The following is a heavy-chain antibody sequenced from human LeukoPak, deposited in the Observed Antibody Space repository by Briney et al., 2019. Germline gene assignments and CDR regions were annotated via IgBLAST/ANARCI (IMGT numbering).Heavy chain of an antibody. V-gene: IGHV1-69*13. CDR3: ARGTPWAGGLDP. J-gene: IGHJ5*02. Sequence: SVKVSCKASGGTFSSYAISWVRQAPGQGLEWMGGIIPIFGTANYAQKFQGRVTITADESTSTAYMELSSLRSEDTAVYYCARGTPWAGGLDPWGQGTLVTVSS. CDR2: IIPIFGTA. CDR1: GGTFSSYA. D-gene: IGHD1-26*01.